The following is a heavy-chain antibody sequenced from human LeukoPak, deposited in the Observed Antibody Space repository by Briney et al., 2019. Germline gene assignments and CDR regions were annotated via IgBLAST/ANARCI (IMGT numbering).Heavy chain of an antibody. CDR1: GYTFTTSA. CDR2: INAGTGDT. CDR3: ARDHSLGSYPDY. J-gene: IGHJ4*02. D-gene: IGHD3-10*01. Sequence: ASVKVSCKSSGYTFTTSAMHWVRQAPGQSLEWVGWINAGTGDTKYSQRFQGRVTFTRDTSASTAYMALSSLRFEDTAVYFCARDHSLGSYPDYWGQGTLVTVSS. V-gene: IGHV1-3*01.